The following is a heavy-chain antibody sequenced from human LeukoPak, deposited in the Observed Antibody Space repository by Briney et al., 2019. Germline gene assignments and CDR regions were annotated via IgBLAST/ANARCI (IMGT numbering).Heavy chain of an antibody. CDR1: GFTFIHSA. D-gene: IGHD6-19*01. V-gene: IGHV3-23*01. CDR3: AKGSYSSGWSYFDY. CDR2: LIASSIPT. Sequence: GGSLRLSWAASGFTFIHSAMSWVRQAPGKGLELVSTLIASSIPTYYADSVKGRFTINRDNSNNTLYLQMNSLRGEDKAAYYCAKGSYSSGWSYFDYWGHGTLVTVSS. J-gene: IGHJ4*01.